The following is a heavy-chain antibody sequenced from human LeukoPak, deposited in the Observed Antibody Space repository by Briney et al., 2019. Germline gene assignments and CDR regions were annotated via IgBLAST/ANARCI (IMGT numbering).Heavy chain of an antibody. Sequence: APVRASCTASEYTFSSSAMPWGSEAPGQRLKGWGWFNAVNGITKYSQKFQGEVTITRDTSASTDYMKLSSLRTEGTAVYDCARVRGSGAAGFDYWGQGTLVTVSS. CDR2: FNAVNGIT. CDR1: EYTFSSSA. CDR3: ARVRGSGAAGFDY. J-gene: IGHJ4*02. D-gene: IGHD3-10*01. V-gene: IGHV1-3*01.